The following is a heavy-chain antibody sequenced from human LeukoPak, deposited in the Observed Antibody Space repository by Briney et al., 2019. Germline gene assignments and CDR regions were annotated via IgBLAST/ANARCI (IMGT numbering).Heavy chain of an antibody. V-gene: IGHV3-9*01. CDR1: GFPFDVYA. D-gene: IGHD1-26*01. CDR3: AKDISVGATPYYFDY. CDR2: IIWNSDSI. Sequence: PGRSLRLSCAASGFPFDVYAMHWVREAPGKGLDWFSGIIWNSDSIGYADFVKGRFTISRDNAKNSLYLQMNSLRAEDTALYYCAKDISVGATPYYFDYWGQGTLVTVSS. J-gene: IGHJ4*02.